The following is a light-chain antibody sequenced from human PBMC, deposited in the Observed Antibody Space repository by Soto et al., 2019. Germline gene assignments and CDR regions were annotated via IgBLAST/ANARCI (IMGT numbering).Light chain of an antibody. Sequence: DIQMTQSPSSLSTSVVYRVTITCRASQSITYLNWYQQKPGKAPKLLIYAASSLQSGVPSRFSGSGSGTHFTLTISSLQPEDFASYYCQQTYSTPLTFGGGTKVDIK. CDR1: QSITY. CDR3: QQTYSTPLT. CDR2: AAS. V-gene: IGKV1-39*01. J-gene: IGKJ4*01.